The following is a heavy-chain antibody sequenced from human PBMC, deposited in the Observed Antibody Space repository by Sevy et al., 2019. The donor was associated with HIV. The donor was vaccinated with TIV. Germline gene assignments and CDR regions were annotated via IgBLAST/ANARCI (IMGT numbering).Heavy chain of an antibody. D-gene: IGHD2-21*02. CDR3: ARDRVVVVTALRYVPNWFDP. CDR1: GYTFTSYA. J-gene: IGHJ5*02. V-gene: IGHV1-3*01. CDR2: INAGNGNT. Sequence: ASVKVSCKASGYTFTSYAMHWVRQAPGQRLEWMGWINAGNGNTKYSQKFQGRVTITRDTSASTAYMELSSLRSEDTAVYYCARDRVVVVTALRYVPNWFDPWGQGTLVTVSS.